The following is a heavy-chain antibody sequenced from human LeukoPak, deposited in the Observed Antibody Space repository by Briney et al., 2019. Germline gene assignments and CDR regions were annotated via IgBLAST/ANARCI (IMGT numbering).Heavy chain of an antibody. CDR2: IQYDGSNK. CDR1: GFTFSTYG. D-gene: IGHD3-3*01. CDR3: AKEPLGGAFDI. J-gene: IGHJ3*02. V-gene: IGHV3-30*02. Sequence: GGSLRLSCAASGFTFSTYGMHWVRQAPGKGLEWVAFIQYDGSNKYYADSVKGRFTISRDNSKNTLYLQMNSLRAEDTAVYYCAKEPLGGAFDIWGQGTMVTVSS.